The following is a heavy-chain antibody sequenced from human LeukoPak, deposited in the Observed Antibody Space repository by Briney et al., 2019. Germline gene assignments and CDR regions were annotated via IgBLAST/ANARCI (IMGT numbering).Heavy chain of an antibody. CDR3: ARLVDYYDSGGYYADY. D-gene: IGHD3-22*01. CDR2: IYWNDDK. CDR1: GVSLTTSEVG. Sequence: SGPTLVKPTQTLTXTCTFSGVSLTTSEVGVGSIRQPPGKALGWLALIYWNDDKRYSPSLKSRLAITKDTSKNQVVVTMTNMDPVDTATYYCARLVDYYDSGGYYADYWGQGTLVTVSS. J-gene: IGHJ4*02. V-gene: IGHV2-5*01.